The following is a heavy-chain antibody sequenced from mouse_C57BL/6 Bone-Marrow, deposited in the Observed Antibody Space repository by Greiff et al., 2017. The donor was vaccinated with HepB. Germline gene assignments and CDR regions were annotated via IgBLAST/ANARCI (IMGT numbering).Heavy chain of an antibody. V-gene: IGHV1-52*01. D-gene: IGHD2-2*01. J-gene: IGHJ3*01. Sequence: QVQLQQPGAELVRPGSSVKLSCKASGYTFTSYWMHWVKQRPIQGLEWIGNIYPSDSETHYNQKFKDKATLTVAKSSSTAYMQFSSMTSEDSAVYYCARGSSMVTTGAYWGQGTLVTVSA. CDR1: GYTFTSYW. CDR3: ARGSSMVTTGAY. CDR2: IYPSDSET.